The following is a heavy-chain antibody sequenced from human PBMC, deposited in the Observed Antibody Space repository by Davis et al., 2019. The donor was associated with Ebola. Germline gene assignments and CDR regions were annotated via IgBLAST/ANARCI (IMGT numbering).Heavy chain of an antibody. J-gene: IGHJ5*02. CDR1: GFTFSSYS. CDR3: AREERLGYCSGGSCYSTNWFDP. D-gene: IGHD2-15*01. Sequence: GESLKISCAASGFTFSSYSMNWVRQAPGKGLEWVSSISSSSSYIYYADSVKGRFTISRDDATNSLYLQMNSLRAEDTAVYYCAREERLGYCSGGSCYSTNWFDPWGQGTLVTVSS. V-gene: IGHV3-21*01. CDR2: ISSSSSYI.